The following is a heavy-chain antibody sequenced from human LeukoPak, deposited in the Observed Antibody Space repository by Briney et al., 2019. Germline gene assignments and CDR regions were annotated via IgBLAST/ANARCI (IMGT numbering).Heavy chain of an antibody. D-gene: IGHD6-13*01. CDR3: AKGGGSSWYGYYYYYMDV. J-gene: IGHJ6*03. V-gene: IGHV3-74*01. CDR1: GFTFSSYW. CDR2: INSDGSST. Sequence: GGSLRLSCAASGFTFSSYWMHWVRQAPGKGLVWVSRINSDGSSTSYADSVKGRFTISRDNSKNTLYLQMNSLRAEDTAVYYCAKGGGSSWYGYYYYYMDVWGKGTTVTVSS.